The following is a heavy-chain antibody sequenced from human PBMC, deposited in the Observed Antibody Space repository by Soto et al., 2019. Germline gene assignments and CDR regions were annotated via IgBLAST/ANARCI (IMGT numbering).Heavy chain of an antibody. Sequence: AASVKVSCKASGGTFSSYAISWVRQAPGQGLEWMGGIIPIFGTANYAQKFQGRVTITADESTSTAYMELSSLRSEDTAVYYCARGGYCSGGSCLNWFDPWGQGTLVTVSS. D-gene: IGHD2-15*01. J-gene: IGHJ5*02. CDR2: IIPIFGTA. V-gene: IGHV1-69*13. CDR3: ARGGYCSGGSCLNWFDP. CDR1: GGTFSSYA.